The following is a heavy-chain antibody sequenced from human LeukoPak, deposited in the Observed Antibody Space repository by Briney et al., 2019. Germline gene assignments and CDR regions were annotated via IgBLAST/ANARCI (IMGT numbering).Heavy chain of an antibody. CDR3: ARLQHLVSPLDY. D-gene: IGHD6-13*01. J-gene: IGHJ4*02. Sequence: SETLSLTCTVSGGSISSSNYYWGWIRQPPGKGLEWIGSIFYSGSTYYNPSLKSRVTISVDTSKNQFSLKLSSVTAADTAVYYCARLQHLVSPLDYWGQGTLVTVSS. V-gene: IGHV4-39*07. CDR1: GGSISSSNYY. CDR2: IFYSGST.